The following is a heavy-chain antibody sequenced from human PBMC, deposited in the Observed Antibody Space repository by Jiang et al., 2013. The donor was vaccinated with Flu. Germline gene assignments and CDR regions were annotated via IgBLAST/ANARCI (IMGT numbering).Heavy chain of an antibody. CDR1: TFGDYA. Sequence: TFGDYAMNWVRQAPGKGLEWVGFIRSKAYGGTTEYAASVKGRFTISRDDSKSIAYLQMNSLKTEDTAVYYCTRVGSGWFFNAFDIWGQGTMVTVSS. CDR3: TRVGSGWFFNAFDI. V-gene: IGHV3-49*04. J-gene: IGHJ3*02. D-gene: IGHD6-19*01. CDR2: IRSKAYGGTT.